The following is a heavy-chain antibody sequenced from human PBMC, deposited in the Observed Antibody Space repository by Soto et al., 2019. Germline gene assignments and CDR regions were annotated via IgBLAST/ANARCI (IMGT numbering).Heavy chain of an antibody. J-gene: IGHJ3*02. CDR2: IYYSGST. CDR3: ARIPMQGLGGDAFYN. CDR1: GGSINSYY. V-gene: IGHV4-59*01. Sequence: SETLSLTCTVSGGSINSYYWSWIRQPPGKGLEWIGYIYYSGSTNYNPSLKSRATISVDTSKNQFTLKLSSVTAADTAVYYCARIPMQGLGGDAFYNWGQGTMVTVSS. D-gene: IGHD6-19*01.